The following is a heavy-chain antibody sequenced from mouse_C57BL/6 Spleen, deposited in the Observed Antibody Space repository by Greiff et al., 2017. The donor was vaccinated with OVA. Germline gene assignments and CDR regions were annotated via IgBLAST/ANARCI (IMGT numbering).Heavy chain of an antibody. CDR1: GFTFSDYG. Sequence: EVQGVESGGGLVKPGGSLKLSCAASGFTFSDYGMHWVRQAPEKGLEWVAYISSGSSTIYYADTVKGRFTISRDNAKNILFLQMNSLRSEDTAMYYCAKGLRRAMDYWGQGTSVTVSS. D-gene: IGHD2-4*01. CDR3: AKGLRRAMDY. J-gene: IGHJ4*01. CDR2: ISSGSSTI. V-gene: IGHV5-17*01.